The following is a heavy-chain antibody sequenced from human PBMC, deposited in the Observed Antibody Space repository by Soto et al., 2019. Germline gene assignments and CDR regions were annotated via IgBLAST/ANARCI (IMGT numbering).Heavy chain of an antibody. V-gene: IGHV1-69*13. CDR3: ARSEGRGSXYDYGDYYYYYGMDV. J-gene: IGHJ6*02. Sequence: SVKVSCKASGGTFSSYAISWVRQAPGQGLEWMGGIIPIFGTANYAQKFQGRVAITADESTSTAYMELSSLRSEDTAVYYCARSEGRGSXYDYGDYYYYYGMDVWGQGTTVTVSS. D-gene: IGHD5-12*01. CDR1: GGTFSSYA. CDR2: IIPIFGTA.